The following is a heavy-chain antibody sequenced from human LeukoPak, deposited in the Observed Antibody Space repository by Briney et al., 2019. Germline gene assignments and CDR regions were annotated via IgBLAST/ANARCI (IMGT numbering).Heavy chain of an antibody. CDR2: IWYGGSDK. D-gene: IGHD3-10*01. V-gene: IGHV3-33*01. CDR1: GFTFSSYG. J-gene: IGHJ4*02. Sequence: GGSLRLSCAASGFTFSSYGMHWVRQAPGKGLEWVAVIWYGGSDKHYADSVKGRFTISRDNSKNTLYLQMNSLRAEDTAVYYCATAPSGSGTFLDYWGQGTLVTVSS. CDR3: ATAPSGSGTFLDY.